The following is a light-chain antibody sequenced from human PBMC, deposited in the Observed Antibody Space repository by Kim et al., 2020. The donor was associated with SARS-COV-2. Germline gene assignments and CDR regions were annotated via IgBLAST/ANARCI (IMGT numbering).Light chain of an antibody. CDR1: TSNIGSNY. Sequence: ELTQPPSASGTPGQRVTISCSGSTSNIGSNYVYWYQQLPGTAPKLLIYRNDQRPSGVPDRFSGSKSGTSASLAISGLRSEDEADYYCAAWDDSLNGPVVSGGGTQLTV. CDR3: AAWDDSLNGPVV. V-gene: IGLV1-47*01. J-gene: IGLJ2*01. CDR2: RND.